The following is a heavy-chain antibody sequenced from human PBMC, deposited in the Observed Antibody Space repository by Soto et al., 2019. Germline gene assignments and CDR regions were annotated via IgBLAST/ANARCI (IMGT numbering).Heavy chain of an antibody. D-gene: IGHD6-25*01. CDR3: VRDLRQTSRSGVAYNWFDP. CDR1: GGSFSGYY. Sequence: SETLSLTCAVYGGSFSGYYWTWIRQPPGTGLEWIGEINHSGSTNYNPSLKSRLTISVDASKNQFSLKLSSVTAADTAVYYCVRDLRQTSRSGVAYNWFDPWGEGTLVTVSS. V-gene: IGHV4-34*01. J-gene: IGHJ5*02. CDR2: INHSGST.